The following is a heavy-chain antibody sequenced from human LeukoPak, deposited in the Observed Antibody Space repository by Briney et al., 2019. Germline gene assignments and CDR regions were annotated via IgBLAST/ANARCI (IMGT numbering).Heavy chain of an antibody. V-gene: IGHV4-59*01. CDR1: GGSISSYY. D-gene: IGHD3-10*01. J-gene: IGHJ6*02. CDR2: IYYSGST. Sequence: PSETLSLTCTVSGGSISSYYWSWIRQPPGKGLEWIGYIYYSGSTNYNPSLKSRVTISVDTSKNQFSLKLSSVTAADTAVYYCARHRFDYGSGSYYGYYYYYGMGVWGQGTTVTVSS. CDR3: ARHRFDYGSGSYYGYYYYYGMGV.